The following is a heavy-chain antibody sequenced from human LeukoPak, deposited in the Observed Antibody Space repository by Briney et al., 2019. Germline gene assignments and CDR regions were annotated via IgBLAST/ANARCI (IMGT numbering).Heavy chain of an antibody. Sequence: GGSLRLSCAASGFTFDSNSMSWVRQAPGKGLEWVANIKQDGSEKYYVDSVKGRFTIPRDNSKNTLYLQMNSLRAEDTAVYYCAKDYSSGWYPYFQHWGQGTLVTVSS. J-gene: IGHJ1*01. CDR3: AKDYSSGWYPYFQH. V-gene: IGHV3-7*01. CDR1: GFTFDSNS. D-gene: IGHD6-19*01. CDR2: IKQDGSEK.